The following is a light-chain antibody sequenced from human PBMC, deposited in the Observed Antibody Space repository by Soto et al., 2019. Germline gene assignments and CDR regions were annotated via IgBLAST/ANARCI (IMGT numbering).Light chain of an antibody. V-gene: IGKV4-1*01. CDR3: QPYYSDPLT. Sequence: DIVMTQSPDSLAVSLGERATFNCKSSQNLLYSSNNRNYLAWYQQKPGQPPKLLVSWASTRESGVPDQFSGGGSETDFTLTITSMQADDVAVYYCQPYYSDPLTFGQGTKVEIK. J-gene: IGKJ1*01. CDR1: QNLLYSSNNRNY. CDR2: WAS.